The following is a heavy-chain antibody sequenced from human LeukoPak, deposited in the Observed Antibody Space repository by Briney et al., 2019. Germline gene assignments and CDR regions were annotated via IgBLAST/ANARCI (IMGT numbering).Heavy chain of an antibody. CDR3: ARAVPPSLEWFYY. V-gene: IGHV1-18*01. J-gene: IGHJ4*02. CDR2: ITPYNGNT. CDR1: GYTFSSYG. D-gene: IGHD3-3*01. Sequence: GASVKVSCTASGYTFSSYGISWVRQAPGQGLEWMGWITPYNGNTNYAHKLQGRVTMTTDTSTSTAYMELRSLRSDDTAVYYCARAVPPSLEWFYYWGQGTLVTVSS.